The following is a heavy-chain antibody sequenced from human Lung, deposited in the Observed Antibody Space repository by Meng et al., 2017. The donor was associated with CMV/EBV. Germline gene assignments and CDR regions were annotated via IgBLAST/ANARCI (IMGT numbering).Heavy chain of an antibody. CDR3: ARESSYSHALDV. D-gene: IGHD3-22*01. CDR2: ISSSSSFI. J-gene: IGHJ6*02. V-gene: IGHV3-21*06. CDR1: GFTFSVYS. Sequence: GGSXRLXCAASGFTFSVYSMNWVRQAPGKGLEWVSSISSSSSFIYYGDSMKGRLTISRDNAENSLYLQMNGLRAEDTAVYYCARESSYSHALDVWGQGTTVTVSS.